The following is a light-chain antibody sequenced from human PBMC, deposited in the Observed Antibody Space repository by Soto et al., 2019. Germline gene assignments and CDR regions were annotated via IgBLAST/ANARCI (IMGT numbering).Light chain of an antibody. CDR2: DAS. J-gene: IGKJ2*01. Sequence: EIVLTQSPATLSLSPGERATLSCRASQSISSGYVTWYQHKPGQAPRLLLYDASSRAPGIPARFSGSGSGTDFTLTITTLEPEDFAIYYCHQAHSWPRTFGQGTTLEMK. CDR3: HQAHSWPRT. CDR1: QSISSGY. V-gene: IGKV3D-20*02.